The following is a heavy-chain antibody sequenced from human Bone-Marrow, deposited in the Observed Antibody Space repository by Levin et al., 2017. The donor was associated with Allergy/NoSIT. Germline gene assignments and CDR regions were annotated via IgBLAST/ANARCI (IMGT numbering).Heavy chain of an antibody. CDR1: GFTFSDAW. CDR2: IKTETDGGTT. CDR3: TTIRIAGVYTMDF. V-gene: IGHV3-15*01. D-gene: IGHD2-21*01. Sequence: GESLKISCAASGFTFSDAWMSWVRQAPGKGLEWVGRIKTETDGGTTDYAASVKGRFTISRHDSINTLYLQMNSLKIDDTAVYYCTTIRIAGVYTMDFWGQGTTVTVSS. J-gene: IGHJ6*02.